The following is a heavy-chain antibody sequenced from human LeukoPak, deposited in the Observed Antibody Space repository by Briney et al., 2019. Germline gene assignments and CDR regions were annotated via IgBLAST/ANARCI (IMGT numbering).Heavy chain of an antibody. Sequence: GGSLRLSCAASGFTFSSYTMNWVRQAPGKGLEWVSAISGSGGSTYYADSVKGRFTISRDNSKNTLYLQMNSLRAEDTAVYYCAKDSCSSTSCYQSYYYGMDVWGQGTTVTVSS. V-gene: IGHV3-23*01. CDR2: ISGSGGST. J-gene: IGHJ6*02. CDR3: AKDSCSSTSCYQSYYYGMDV. CDR1: GFTFSSYT. D-gene: IGHD2-2*01.